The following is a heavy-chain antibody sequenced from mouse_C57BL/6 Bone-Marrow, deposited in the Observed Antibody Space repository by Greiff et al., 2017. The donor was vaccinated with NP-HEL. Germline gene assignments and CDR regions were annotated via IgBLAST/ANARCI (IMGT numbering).Heavy chain of an antibody. CDR1: GYTFTSYW. J-gene: IGHJ4*01. CDR2: IHPSDSDT. Sequence: QVHVKQPGAELVKPGASVKVSCKASGYTFTSYWMHWVKQRPGQGLEWIGRIHPSDSDTNYNQKFKGKATLTVDKSSSTAYMQLSSLTSEDSAVYYCAIGQYLSMAMDYWGQGTSVTVSS. V-gene: IGHV1-74*01. CDR3: AIGQYLSMAMDY. D-gene: IGHD2-3*01.